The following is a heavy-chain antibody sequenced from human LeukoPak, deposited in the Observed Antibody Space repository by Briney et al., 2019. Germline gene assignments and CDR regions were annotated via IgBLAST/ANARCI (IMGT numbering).Heavy chain of an antibody. D-gene: IGHD4-17*01. J-gene: IGHJ3*02. CDR1: GFTFSSYS. Sequence: PGGSLRLSCAASGFTFSSYSMNWVRQAPGKGLEWVSSISSSSSYIYYADSVKDRFTISRDNAKNSLYLQMNSLRAEDTAVYYCARAVYGFDAFDIWGQGTMVTVSP. CDR2: ISSSSSYI. V-gene: IGHV3-21*01. CDR3: ARAVYGFDAFDI.